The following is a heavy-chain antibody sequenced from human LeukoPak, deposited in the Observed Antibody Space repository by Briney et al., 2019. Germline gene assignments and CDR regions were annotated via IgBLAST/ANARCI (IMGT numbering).Heavy chain of an antibody. D-gene: IGHD2-15*01. J-gene: IGHJ6*03. Sequence: SETLSLTCTVSGGSISSYYWSWIRQPPGKGLEWIGYIYYSGSTNYNPSLKSRVTISVDTSKNQFSLKLSSVTAADTAVYYCARGGVVVAATNPYYYYYMVVWGKGTTVTVSS. CDR2: IYYSGST. CDR1: GGSISSYY. CDR3: ARGGVVVAATNPYYYYYMVV. V-gene: IGHV4-59*01.